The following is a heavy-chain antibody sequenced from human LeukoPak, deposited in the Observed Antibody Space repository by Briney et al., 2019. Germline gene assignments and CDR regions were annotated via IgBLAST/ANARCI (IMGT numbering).Heavy chain of an antibody. V-gene: IGHV1-24*01. CDR2: FHPEDGET. D-gene: IGHD3-10*01. J-gene: IGHJ5*02. CDR3: ARHLARDGSGSYFVPRWFDP. Sequence: ASVKVSCKVSGYTLTELSMHWVRQAPGKGLEWMGGFHPEDGETIYAQKFQGRVTITADKSTSTAYMELSSLRSEDTAVYYCARHLARDGSGSYFVPRWFDPWGQGTLVTVSS. CDR1: GYTLTELS.